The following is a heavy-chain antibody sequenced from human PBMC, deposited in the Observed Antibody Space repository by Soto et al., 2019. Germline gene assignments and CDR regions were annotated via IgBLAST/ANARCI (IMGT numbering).Heavy chain of an antibody. Sequence: LRLSCAASGFTFSSYAMSWVRQAPGKGLEWVSAISGSGGSTYYADSVKGRFTISRDNSKNTLYLQMNSLRAEDTAVYYCAKDLPVALEPLDPFDYWGQGTLVTVSS. V-gene: IGHV3-23*01. CDR3: AKDLPVALEPLDPFDY. J-gene: IGHJ4*02. D-gene: IGHD1-1*01. CDR2: ISGSGGST. CDR1: GFTFSSYA.